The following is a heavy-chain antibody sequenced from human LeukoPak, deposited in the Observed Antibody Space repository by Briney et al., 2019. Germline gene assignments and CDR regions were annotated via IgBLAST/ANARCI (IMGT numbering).Heavy chain of an antibody. CDR3: ATITSMRVVLIS. Sequence: GGSLRLSCAASGFTFSSFDMTWVRQAPGKGLEWISTISVSATNTYYADSVKGRFTISRDNSKNTLYLQMNSLRADDTAVYYCATITSMRVVLISWGQGTLVTVSS. J-gene: IGHJ1*01. D-gene: IGHD3-22*01. CDR2: ISVSATNT. CDR1: GFTFSSFD. V-gene: IGHV3-23*01.